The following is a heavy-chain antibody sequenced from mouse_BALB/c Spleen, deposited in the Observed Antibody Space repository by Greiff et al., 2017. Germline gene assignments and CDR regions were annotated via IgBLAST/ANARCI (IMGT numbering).Heavy chain of an antibody. CDR2: ISYDGSN. CDR3: ARDRDGNPSY. Sequence: DVQLQESGPGLVKPSQSLSLTCSVTGYSITSGYYWNWIRQFPGNKLEWMGYISYDGSNNYNPSLKNRISITRDTSKNQFFLKLNSVTTEDTATYYCARDRDGNPSYGGQGTTLTVSS. D-gene: IGHD2-1*01. J-gene: IGHJ2*01. CDR1: GYSITSGYY. V-gene: IGHV3-6*02.